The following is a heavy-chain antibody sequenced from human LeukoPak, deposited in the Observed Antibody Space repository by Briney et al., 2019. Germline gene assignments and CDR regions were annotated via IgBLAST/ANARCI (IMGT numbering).Heavy chain of an antibody. V-gene: IGHV3-23*01. J-gene: IGHJ5*02. CDR1: GFIFSNYA. CDR3: AKGAESALVDWFDP. Sequence: GSLRLSCAASGFIFSNYAMMWVRQAPGKGLEWVSSVTGSGGGTFYADSVKGRFTISRDNSQNTLYLQMNSLGAEDTAVYYCAKGAESALVDWFDPWGQGTLVTVSS. D-gene: IGHD1-14*01. CDR2: VTGSGGGT.